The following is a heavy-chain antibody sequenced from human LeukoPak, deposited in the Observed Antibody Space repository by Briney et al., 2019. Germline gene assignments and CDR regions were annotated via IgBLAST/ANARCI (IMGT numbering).Heavy chain of an antibody. D-gene: IGHD3-9*01. CDR3: ARGGVRYFNAMDV. CDR2: INSDESST. V-gene: IGHV3-74*01. CDR1: GFTFSSYW. Sequence: GGSLRLSCAASGFTFSSYWIHWVRQAPGKGLAWVSRINSDESSTSYADSVKGRFTISRDNAKNTLYLQMNSLSAEDTAVYYCARGGVRYFNAMDVWGKGTTVTVSS. J-gene: IGHJ6*04.